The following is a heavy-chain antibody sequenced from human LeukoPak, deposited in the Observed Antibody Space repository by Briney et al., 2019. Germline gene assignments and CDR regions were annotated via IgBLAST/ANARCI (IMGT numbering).Heavy chain of an antibody. CDR3: ARAPSRGYFDY. V-gene: IGHV4-39*07. D-gene: IGHD3-10*01. Sequence: SETLSLTCTVSGGSISSSSHYWGWIRQPPGKGLEWIGSIYHSGSTNYNPSLKSRVTISVDKSKNQFSLKLSSVTAADTAVYYCARAPSRGYFDYWGQGTLVTVSS. CDR1: GGSISSSSHY. J-gene: IGHJ4*02. CDR2: IYHSGST.